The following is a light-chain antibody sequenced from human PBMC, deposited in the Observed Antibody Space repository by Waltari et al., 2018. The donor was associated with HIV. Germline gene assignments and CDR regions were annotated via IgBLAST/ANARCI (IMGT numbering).Light chain of an antibody. CDR2: EVK. CDR3: SSYKNNNTLV. J-gene: IGLJ1*01. CDR1: SSDIGAYNR. Sequence: QSALTQPPSVSASPGQSVTISCPGTSSDIGAYNRVSWYLQPPGTAPKVIIYEVKNRPSGVPDRFSGSKSGSTASLTISGLQAEDEADYFCSSYKNNNTLVFGTGTKVTVL. V-gene: IGLV2-18*02.